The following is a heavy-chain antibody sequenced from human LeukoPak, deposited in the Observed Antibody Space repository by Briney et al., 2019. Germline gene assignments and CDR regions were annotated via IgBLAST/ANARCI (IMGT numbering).Heavy chain of an antibody. J-gene: IGHJ4*02. V-gene: IGHV3-23*01. CDR2: ISGSGTT. CDR3: AKNYGGDGYYSGIFDY. CDR1: GFIFSKCA. Sequence: GGSLRLSCAASGFIFSKCAMSWVRQAPGEGLEWVSGISGSGTTYYTDSVKGRFTISRDNSKNTLYLQMNSLRAEDTAVYYCAKNYGGDGYYSGIFDYWGQGTLVTVSS. D-gene: IGHD5-24*01.